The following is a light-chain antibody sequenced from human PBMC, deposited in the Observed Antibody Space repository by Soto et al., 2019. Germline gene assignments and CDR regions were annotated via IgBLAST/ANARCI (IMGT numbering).Light chain of an antibody. CDR1: QSISSW. CDR2: DAS. V-gene: IGKV1-5*01. J-gene: IGKJ2*01. Sequence: DIQMTQSPSTLSASIGDRVTITCRASQSISSWLAWYQQKPGKAPNLLIYDASSLKTGVPSRFSGSGSGTEFTLTISSLQPDDFATYYCQQYNSYSTFGQGTKLEIK. CDR3: QQYNSYST.